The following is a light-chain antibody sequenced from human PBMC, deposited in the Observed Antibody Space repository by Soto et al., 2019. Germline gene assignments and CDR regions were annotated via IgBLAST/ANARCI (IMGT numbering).Light chain of an antibody. CDR3: NSYTSKSTGV. CDR2: EVS. Sequence: QSALTQPASVSGSPGQSITNSCTGTSSDVGGYNYVSWYQQHPGKAPKLIIYEVSNRPSGVSNRFSGSKSGNTASLTISGLQAEYEADYYCNSYTSKSTGVFGTGTKVTVL. J-gene: IGLJ1*01. CDR1: SSDVGGYNY. V-gene: IGLV2-14*01.